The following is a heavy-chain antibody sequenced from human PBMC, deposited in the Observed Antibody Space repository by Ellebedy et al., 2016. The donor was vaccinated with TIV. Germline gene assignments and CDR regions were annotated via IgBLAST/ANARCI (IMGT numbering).Heavy chain of an antibody. CDR2: IWYDGSNK. CDR3: AGDRVTFGGTVEGYGMDV. J-gene: IGHJ6*02. CDR1: GFTFSSYA. D-gene: IGHD3-16*01. Sequence: GESLKISCSASGFTFSSYAMYWVRQAPGKGLEWVAKIWYDGSNKYYAESVKGRFAITRDNSKNTLDLQLSSLRAEDTAVYYCAGDRVTFGGTVEGYGMDVWGRGTMVTVSS. V-gene: IGHV3-33*01.